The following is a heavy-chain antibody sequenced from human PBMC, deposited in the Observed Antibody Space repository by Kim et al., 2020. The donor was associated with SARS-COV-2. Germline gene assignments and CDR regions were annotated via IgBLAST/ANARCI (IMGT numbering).Heavy chain of an antibody. D-gene: IGHD1-7*01. CDR2: ISGSGGST. CDR3: ASQLGLLPFDY. V-gene: IGHV3-23*01. J-gene: IGHJ4*02. Sequence: GGSLRLSCAASGFTFSSYAMSWIRQAPGKGLEWVSAISGSGGSTYYADSMKGRFTISRDNSKNTLYLQMNSLRAEDTAVYYCASQLGLLPFDYWGQGTLVTVSS. CDR1: GFTFSSYA.